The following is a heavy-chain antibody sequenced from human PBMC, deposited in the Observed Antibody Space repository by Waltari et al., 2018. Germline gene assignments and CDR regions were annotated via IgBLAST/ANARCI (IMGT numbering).Heavy chain of an antibody. CDR1: GGTFSSYA. CDR3: ARMGTPYCSGGSCYFDY. V-gene: IGHV1-69*05. CDR2: IIPIFGTA. Sequence: QVQLVQSGAEVKKPGSSVTVSCKASGGTFSSYAISWVRQAPGQWLEWMGGIIPIFGTANYAQKFQGRVTITTDESTSTAYMELSSLRSEDTAVYYCARMGTPYCSGGSCYFDYWGQGTLVTVSS. D-gene: IGHD2-15*01. J-gene: IGHJ4*02.